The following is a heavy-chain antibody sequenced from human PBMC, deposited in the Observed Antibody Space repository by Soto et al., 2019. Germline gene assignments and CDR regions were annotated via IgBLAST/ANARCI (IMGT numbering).Heavy chain of an antibody. J-gene: IGHJ3*02. D-gene: IGHD6-13*01. CDR2: INRDGSKK. CDR3: ARDVSPGSSSLYLDAFDI. V-gene: IGHV3-7*05. CDR1: GFTLSSYW. Sequence: EVQLEESGGDLVQPGGSLRLSCAASGFTLSSYWMTWVRQAPGKGLEWVANINRDGSKKSYLDSVRGRFTISRDNVRNSLYLQMYSLRADDTALYYCARDVSPGSSSLYLDAFDIWGQGTMVTVSS.